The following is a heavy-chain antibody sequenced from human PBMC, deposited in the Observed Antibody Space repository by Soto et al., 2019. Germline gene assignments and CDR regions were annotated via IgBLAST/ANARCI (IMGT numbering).Heavy chain of an antibody. CDR3: ARDRDYDFWSGDNNWFDP. J-gene: IGHJ5*02. V-gene: IGHV1-3*01. CDR1: GYTFTSYA. Sequence: ASVKVSCKASGYTFTSYAMHWVRQAPGQRLEWMGWINAGNGNTKYSQKFQGRVTITRDTSASTAYMELSSLRSEDTAVYYCARDRDYDFWSGDNNWFDPWGQGTLVTVS. CDR2: INAGNGNT. D-gene: IGHD3-3*01.